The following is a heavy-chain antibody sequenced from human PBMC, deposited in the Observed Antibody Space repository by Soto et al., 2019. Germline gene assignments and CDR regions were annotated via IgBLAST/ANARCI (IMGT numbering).Heavy chain of an antibody. Sequence: GGSLRLSCAASGFTFSSYSMNWVRQAPGKGLEWVSSISSSSSYIYYADSVKGRFTISRDNAKNSLYLQMNSLRAEDTAVYYCAREDNCSGGSCYVSGDAFDIWGQGTMVTVSS. CDR1: GFTFSSYS. J-gene: IGHJ3*02. V-gene: IGHV3-21*01. CDR3: AREDNCSGGSCYVSGDAFDI. D-gene: IGHD2-15*01. CDR2: ISSSSSYI.